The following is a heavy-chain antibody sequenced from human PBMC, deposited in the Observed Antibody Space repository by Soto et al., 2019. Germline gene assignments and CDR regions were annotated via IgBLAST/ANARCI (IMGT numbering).Heavy chain of an antibody. J-gene: IGHJ6*02. D-gene: IGHD3-3*01. CDR3: AKGGPITIFGVVGSGYYYYYGMDV. Sequence: PGGSLRLSCAASGFTFSSYAMSWVRQAPGKGLEWVSAISGSGGSTYYADSVKGRFTISRDNSKNTLYLQMNSLRAEDTAVYYCAKGGPITIFGVVGSGYYYYYGMDVWGQGTTVTVYS. V-gene: IGHV3-23*01. CDR1: GFTFSSYA. CDR2: ISGSGGST.